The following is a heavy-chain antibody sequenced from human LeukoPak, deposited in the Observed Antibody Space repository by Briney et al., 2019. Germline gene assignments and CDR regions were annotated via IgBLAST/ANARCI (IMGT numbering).Heavy chain of an antibody. D-gene: IGHD3-9*01. CDR1: GFTFSDYY. Sequence: KPGGSLRLSCAASGFTFSDYYMSWIRQAPGKGLEWVSYISSSGSTIYYADSVKGRFTISRDNAKNSLYLQMNSLRAEGTAVYYCARSRYYDILTGYSHFDYWGRGTLVTVSS. CDR2: ISSSGSTI. CDR3: ARSRYYDILTGYSHFDY. V-gene: IGHV3-11*01. J-gene: IGHJ4*02.